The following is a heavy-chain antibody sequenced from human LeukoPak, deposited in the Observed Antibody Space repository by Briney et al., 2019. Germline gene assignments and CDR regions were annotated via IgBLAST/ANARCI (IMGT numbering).Heavy chain of an antibody. CDR3: ARGSDYYYYTDV. CDR1: GGTFSSYA. V-gene: IGHV1-69*05. CDR2: IIPIFGTA. Sequence: GASVKVSCKASGGTFSSYAISWVRQAPGQGLEWMGRIIPIFGTANYAQKFQGRVTITTDESTSTAYMELSSLRSEDTAVYYCARGSDYYYYTDVWGKGTTVTVSS. J-gene: IGHJ6*03.